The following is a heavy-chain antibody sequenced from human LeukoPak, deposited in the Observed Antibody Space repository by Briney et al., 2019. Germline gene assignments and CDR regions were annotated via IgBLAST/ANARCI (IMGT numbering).Heavy chain of an antibody. D-gene: IGHD3-22*01. Sequence: SQTLSLTCTVSGDSISSGDYYWSWIRQPAGKGLEWIGRLYTSGSTNYNPSLKSRVTISVDTSKNQFSLKLSSVTAADTAVYYCASEAYYYDSSGYYKYWGQGTLVTVSS. CDR2: LYTSGST. V-gene: IGHV4-61*02. CDR1: GDSISSGDYY. CDR3: ASEAYYYDSSGYYKY. J-gene: IGHJ4*02.